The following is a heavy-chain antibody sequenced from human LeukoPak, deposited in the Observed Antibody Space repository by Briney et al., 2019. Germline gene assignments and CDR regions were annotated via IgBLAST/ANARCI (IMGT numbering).Heavy chain of an antibody. CDR1: GDSISRSTYY. D-gene: IGHD6-25*01. CDR2: VYYGRSP. J-gene: IGHJ4*02. V-gene: IGHV4-39*02. CDR3: ARSSGTGTFSY. Sequence: SETLSLTCTVSGDSISRSTYYWAWIRQPPGKGLEWIGSVYYGRSPHFNPSLESRATISVDTSKNHFSLKMSSVTAADTAVYYCARSSGTGTFSYWGQGTLVTVSS.